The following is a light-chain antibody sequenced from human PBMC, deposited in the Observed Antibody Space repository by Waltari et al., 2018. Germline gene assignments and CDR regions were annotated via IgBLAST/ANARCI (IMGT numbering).Light chain of an antibody. J-gene: IGKJ1*01. CDR1: QSVLYSSNNKNY. CDR3: HQYHSSPRT. Sequence: DIVMTQSPDSLAVSLGERATINCKSSQSVLYSSNNKNYLAWYQQKPGQPPKLLIYWASTRESGVPDRFSGGGSGTDFTLTISSLQAEDVAVYCCHQYHSSPRTFGQGTKVELK. CDR2: WAS. V-gene: IGKV4-1*01.